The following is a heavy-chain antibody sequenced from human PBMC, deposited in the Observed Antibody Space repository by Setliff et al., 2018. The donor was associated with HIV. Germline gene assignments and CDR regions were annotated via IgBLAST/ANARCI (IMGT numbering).Heavy chain of an antibody. D-gene: IGHD7-27*01. CDR3: ATLTNFDH. CDR1: GFDFTKYW. Sequence: KVSCKASGFDFTKYWIGWVRQMPGKGLEWMGIVYGGDSDTRYNPSFEGQVTMSAGRSITTAYLQWSRLKASDTAMYYCATLTNFDHWGQGTLVTVSS. V-gene: IGHV5-51*01. J-gene: IGHJ4*02. CDR2: VYGGDSDT.